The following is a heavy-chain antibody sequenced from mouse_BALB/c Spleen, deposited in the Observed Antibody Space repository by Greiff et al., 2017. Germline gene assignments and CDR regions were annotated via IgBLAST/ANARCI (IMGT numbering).Heavy chain of an antibody. CDR2: IWAGGST. J-gene: IGHJ3*01. Sequence: VKLVESGPGLVAPSQSLSITCSVSGFSLTSYGVNWVRQPPGKGLEWLGVIWAGGSTNYNSALMSRLSISKDNSKSQVFLKMNSLQTDDTAMYYCAREPARARVAYWGQGTLVTVSA. D-gene: IGHD3-1*01. CDR1: GFSLTSYG. CDR3: AREPARARVAY. V-gene: IGHV2-9*02.